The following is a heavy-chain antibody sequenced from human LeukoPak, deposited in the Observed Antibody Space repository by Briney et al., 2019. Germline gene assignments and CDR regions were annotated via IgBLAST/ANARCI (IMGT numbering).Heavy chain of an antibody. CDR3: ARGGEIMITLGGVIADFDY. CDR2: INPNSGGT. D-gene: IGHD3-16*02. J-gene: IGHJ4*02. CDR1: GYTFTGYY. V-gene: IGHV1-2*02. Sequence: ASVKVSCKASGYTFTGYYMHWVRQAPGQGLEWMGWINPNSGGTNYAQKFQGRVTMTRDTSISTAYMELSRLRSDDTAVYYCARGGEIMITLGGVIADFDYWGQGTLVTVSS.